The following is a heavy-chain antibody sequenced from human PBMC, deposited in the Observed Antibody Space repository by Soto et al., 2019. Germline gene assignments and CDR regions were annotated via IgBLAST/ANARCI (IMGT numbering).Heavy chain of an antibody. Sequence: EVQLVESGGGLVQPGGSLRLSCAASGFTVSSNYMSWVRQAPGTGLEWVSVIYSGGSTYYADSVKGRFTISRDNSKNTLYLQMNSLRAEDTAVYYCARSPLYDYIWGSYRSRSLDYWGQGTLVTVSS. CDR2: IYSGGST. J-gene: IGHJ4*02. D-gene: IGHD3-16*02. V-gene: IGHV3-66*01. CDR3: ARSPLYDYIWGSYRSRSLDY. CDR1: GFTVSSNY.